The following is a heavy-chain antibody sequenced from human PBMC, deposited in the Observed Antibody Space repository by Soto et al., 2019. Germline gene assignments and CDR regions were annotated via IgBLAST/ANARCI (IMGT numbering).Heavy chain of an antibody. J-gene: IGHJ4*02. Sequence: EVQLVASGGGLVKPGGSLRLSCAASGFTFSNAWMSWVRQAPGKGLEWVGRIKSKTDGGTTDYAAPVKGRFTISRDDSKNTLYLQMNSLKTEDTAVYYCTTPPGYSYGYGSLNWGQGTLVTVSS. D-gene: IGHD5-18*01. V-gene: IGHV3-15*01. CDR2: IKSKTDGGTT. CDR1: GFTFSNAW. CDR3: TTPPGYSYGYGSLN.